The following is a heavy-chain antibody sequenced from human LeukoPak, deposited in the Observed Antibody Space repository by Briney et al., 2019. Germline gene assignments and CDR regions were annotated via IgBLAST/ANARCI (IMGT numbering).Heavy chain of an antibody. CDR1: GYSFTSYW. D-gene: IGHD3-22*01. V-gene: IGHV5-51*01. J-gene: IGHJ3*02. CDR2: IYPADSDT. CDR3: ARRDSSGYYYYAFDI. Sequence: GESLKISCKGSGYSFTSYWIGWVRQLPGKGLDWMGIIYPADSDTRYSPYFQGQVTISADKSISTAYLQWSSLKASDTAMYYCARRDSSGYYYYAFDIWGQGTMVTVSS.